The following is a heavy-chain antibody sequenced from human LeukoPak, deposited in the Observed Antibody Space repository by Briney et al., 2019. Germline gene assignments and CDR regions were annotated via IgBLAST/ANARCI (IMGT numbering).Heavy chain of an antibody. CDR2: VSSYDRYRK. J-gene: IGHJ6*02. CDR1: GFTFSSYA. Sequence: GGSLRLSYAASGFTFSSYAMHWVRQAPGKGLEWVAAVSSYDRYRKTYADSVKGRFTISRDNSQNTLYLQMNSLRVEDTAVYYCARDRIWGGSLRWGGMDVWGQGTTVSVSS. V-gene: IGHV3-30-3*01. CDR3: ARDRIWGGSLRWGGMDV. D-gene: IGHD1-26*01.